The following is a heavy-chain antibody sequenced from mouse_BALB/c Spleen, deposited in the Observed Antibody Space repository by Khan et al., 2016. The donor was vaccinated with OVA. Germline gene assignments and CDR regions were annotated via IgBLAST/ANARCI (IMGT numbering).Heavy chain of an antibody. D-gene: IGHD2-14*01. CDR2: INPSNGYT. V-gene: IGHV1-4*01. J-gene: IGHJ3*01. Sequence: LEVSGAELARPGASVKVSCKASGYTFTTYTMHWVKQRPGQGLEWIGYINPSNGYTNYNQKFKDKSTLTADKSSSTAYMQLSSLTSDYSAVYYCAREGAYYRSDGWFSYWGQGTLVTVSA. CDR3: AREGAYYRSDGWFSY. CDR1: GYTFTTYT.